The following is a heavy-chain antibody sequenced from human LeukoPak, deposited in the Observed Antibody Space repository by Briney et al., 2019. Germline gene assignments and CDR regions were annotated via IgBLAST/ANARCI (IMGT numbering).Heavy chain of an antibody. V-gene: IGHV3-48*04. J-gene: IGHJ4*02. CDR2: ISSSSSTI. CDR3: ASEEAVAGPPFDY. D-gene: IGHD6-19*01. Sequence: GGSLRLSCAASGFTFSSYSMNWVRQAPGKGLEWVSYISSSSSTIYYADSVKGRFTISRDNAKNSLYLQMNSLRAEDTAVYYCASEEAVAGPPFDYWGQGTLVTVSS. CDR1: GFTFSSYS.